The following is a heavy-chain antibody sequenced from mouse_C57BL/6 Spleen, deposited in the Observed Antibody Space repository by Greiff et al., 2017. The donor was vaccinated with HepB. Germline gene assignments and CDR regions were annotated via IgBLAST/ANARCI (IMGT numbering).Heavy chain of an antibody. CDR1: GYTFTDYE. V-gene: IGHV1-15*01. D-gene: IGHD2-5*01. J-gene: IGHJ3*01. Sequence: VQLVESGAELVRPGASVTLSCKASGYTFTDYEMHWVKQTPVHGLEWIGAIDPETGGTAYNQKFKGKAILTADKSSSTAYMELRSLTSEDSAVYYCTRSDYSNSFAYWGQGTLVTVSA. CDR2: IDPETGGT. CDR3: TRSDYSNSFAY.